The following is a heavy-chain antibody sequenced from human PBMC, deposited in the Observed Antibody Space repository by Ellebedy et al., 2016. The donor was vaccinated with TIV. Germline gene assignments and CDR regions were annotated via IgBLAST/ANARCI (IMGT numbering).Heavy chain of an antibody. CDR3: NTGWAYDD. Sequence: GESLKISXEAPGLIVTHASMTWVRQAPGKGLEWIGRIQSRSEGGTAAYAAPVQGRFIISRDESENKLFLQMHSLRTEDTGVYYCNTGWAYDDWGQGTRVTVSS. CDR1: GLIVTHAS. V-gene: IGHV3-15*05. CDR2: IQSRSEGGTA. J-gene: IGHJ3*01.